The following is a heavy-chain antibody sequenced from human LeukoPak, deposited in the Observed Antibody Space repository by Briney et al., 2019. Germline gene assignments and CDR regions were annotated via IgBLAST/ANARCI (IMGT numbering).Heavy chain of an antibody. V-gene: IGHV3-74*01. CDR3: ARNGGYSGYHYSFDY. D-gene: IGHD5-12*01. CDR1: GFTFSSYW. J-gene: IGHJ4*02. CDR2: INSDGSSA. Sequence: GGSLRLSCAASGFTFSSYWMYWVRQAPGKGLVWVSRINSDGSSANYADSVKGRFTVSRDNAKNTLYLQMNSLRAEDTAVYYCARNGGYSGYHYSFDYWGQGTLVTVSS.